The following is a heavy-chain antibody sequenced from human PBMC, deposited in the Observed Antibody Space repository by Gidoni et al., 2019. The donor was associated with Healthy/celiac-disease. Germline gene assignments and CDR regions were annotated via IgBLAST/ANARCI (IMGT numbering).Heavy chain of an antibody. Sequence: QVQLVQSGAEVKKPGSSVKVSCKASVGTFSSYAISWVRQPPGQGREWMGGIIPIFGTANYAQKFQGRVTITADESTSTAYMELSSLRSEDTAVYYCARDRSEGQGGGFDYWGQGTLVTVSS. CDR3: ARDRSEGQGGGFDY. J-gene: IGHJ4*02. V-gene: IGHV1-69*01. CDR1: VGTFSSYA. CDR2: IIPIFGTA. D-gene: IGHD3-3*01.